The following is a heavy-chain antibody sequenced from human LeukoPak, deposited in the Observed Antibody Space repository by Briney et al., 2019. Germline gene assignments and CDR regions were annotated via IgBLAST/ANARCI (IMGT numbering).Heavy chain of an antibody. CDR1: GGSISSSSYY. CDR2: IYYYSGST. J-gene: IGHJ5*02. V-gene: IGHV4-39*07. D-gene: IGHD3-10*01. Sequence: SETLSLTCSVSGGSISSSSYYWGWIRQPPGKGLEWIGSIYYYSGSTYYNPSLKSRVTISVDTSKNQFSLRLSSVTAADTAVYYCARGRGEGRGISMVRGVRAPSYNWFDPWGHGTLVTVSS. CDR3: ARGRGEGRGISMVRGVRAPSYNWFDP.